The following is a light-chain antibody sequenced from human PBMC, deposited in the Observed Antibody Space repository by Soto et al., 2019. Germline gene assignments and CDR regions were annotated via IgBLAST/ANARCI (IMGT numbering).Light chain of an antibody. CDR2: YKSDSDK. CDR3: AIWYSNTWV. CDR1: SGINVGTYS. V-gene: IGLV5-39*01. Sequence: QLVLTQPTSLSASPGASARFTCAMRSGINVGTYSIYWYQQKPGSPPRYLLRYKSDSDKQQGSGVPSRFSGSDDASTNAGLLLISGLQSEDEADYYCAIWYSNTWVFGGGTQLTVL. J-gene: IGLJ3*02.